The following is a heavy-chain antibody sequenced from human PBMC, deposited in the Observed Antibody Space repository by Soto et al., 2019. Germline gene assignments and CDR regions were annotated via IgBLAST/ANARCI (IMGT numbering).Heavy chain of an antibody. CDR2: IYYSRST. CDR3: ASGSGSYYSWFDP. V-gene: IGHV4-31*03. CDR1: GGSISSGGYY. D-gene: IGHD3-10*01. Sequence: SETLSLTCTVSGGSISSGGYYWSWIRQHPGKGLEWIGYIYYSRSTYYNPSLKSRVTISVDTSKNQFSLKLSSVTAADTAVYYCASGSGSYYSWFDPWGQGILVTVSS. J-gene: IGHJ5*02.